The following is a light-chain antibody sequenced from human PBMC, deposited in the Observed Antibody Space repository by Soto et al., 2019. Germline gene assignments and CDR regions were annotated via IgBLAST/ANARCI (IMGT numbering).Light chain of an antibody. V-gene: IGKV3-20*01. CDR2: VES. CDR1: QSVPTGY. Sequence: EIVLTQTPGTLSLSPGERATISCRPSQSVPTGYVPWYQQQSSHAPRLLIYVESTRATGIPASIRCSGSGTEFTLTISRLEPEDFAVYFCQQYGTSFFTFGGGTKVDIK. CDR3: QQYGTSFFT. J-gene: IGKJ4*01.